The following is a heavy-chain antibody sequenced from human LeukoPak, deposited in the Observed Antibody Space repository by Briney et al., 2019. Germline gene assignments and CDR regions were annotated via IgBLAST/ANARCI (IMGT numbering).Heavy chain of an antibody. CDR2: IRYDGSNK. Sequence: GGSLRLSCAASGFNFNSYGMHWVRQGPGKGLEWVAFIRYDGSNKYYVDSVKGRFTISRDNSKNTMYLQMNSLRTDDTSVYYCAKTLPRAQTHEMGYYFDSWGQGTLVTVSS. CDR3: AKTLPRAQTHEMGYYFDS. D-gene: IGHD5-24*01. V-gene: IGHV3-30*02. J-gene: IGHJ4*02. CDR1: GFNFNSYG.